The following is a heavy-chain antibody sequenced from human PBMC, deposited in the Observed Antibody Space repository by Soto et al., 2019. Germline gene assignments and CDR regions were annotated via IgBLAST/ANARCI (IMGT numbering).Heavy chain of an antibody. V-gene: IGHV4-31*03. J-gene: IGHJ5*02. D-gene: IGHD3-22*01. CDR3: ARSRARVYYCDSSGYYES. Sequence: SETLSLTCTVSGGSISSGGYYWSWIRQHPGKGLEWIGYIYYSGSTYYNPSLKSRVTISVDTSKNQFSLKLSSVTAADTAVYYCARSRARVYYCDSSGYYESWGQGTLVTVSS. CDR2: IYYSGST. CDR1: GGSISSGGYY.